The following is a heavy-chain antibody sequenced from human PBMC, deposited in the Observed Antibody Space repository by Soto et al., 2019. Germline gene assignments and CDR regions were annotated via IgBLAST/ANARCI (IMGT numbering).Heavy chain of an antibody. CDR2: IIPIFGTA. Sequence: ASVKVSCKASGGTFSSYAISWVRQAPGQGLEWMGGIIPIFGTANYAQKFQGRVTITADESTSTAYMELSSLRSEDTAVYYCAGRSGSYATYYYYGMDVWGQGTTVTVSS. V-gene: IGHV1-69*13. CDR3: AGRSGSYATYYYYGMDV. D-gene: IGHD3-10*01. CDR1: GGTFSSYA. J-gene: IGHJ6*02.